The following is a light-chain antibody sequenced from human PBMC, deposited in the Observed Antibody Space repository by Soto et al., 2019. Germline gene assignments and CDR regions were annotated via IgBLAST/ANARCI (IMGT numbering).Light chain of an antibody. J-gene: IGKJ1*01. V-gene: IGKV3-20*01. CDR3: QQYGSSPRT. CDR2: GAS. CDR1: QSVASNN. Sequence: EIVMTQSPASLSVSPGERATLSCRASQSVASNNLAWYQQKPGQSPRLLIYGASSRARGIPDRFTGSGSGTDFILTISRLEPEDFAVYYGQQYGSSPRTFGQGTRVEIK.